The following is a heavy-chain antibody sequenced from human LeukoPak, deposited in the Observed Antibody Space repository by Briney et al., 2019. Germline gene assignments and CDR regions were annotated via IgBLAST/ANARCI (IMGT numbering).Heavy chain of an antibody. CDR1: GGSISSSSYY. CDR2: IYYSGST. Sequence: SETLSLTCTVSGGSISSSSYYWGWIRQPPGKGLEWIGSIYYSGSTSYNPSLKSRVTISVETSRNQFSLKLSSVTAADTAFYYCARNHTHEGYGYYFDYWGQGTLVTVSS. V-gene: IGHV4-39*01. D-gene: IGHD4-17*01. J-gene: IGHJ4*02. CDR3: ARNHTHEGYGYYFDY.